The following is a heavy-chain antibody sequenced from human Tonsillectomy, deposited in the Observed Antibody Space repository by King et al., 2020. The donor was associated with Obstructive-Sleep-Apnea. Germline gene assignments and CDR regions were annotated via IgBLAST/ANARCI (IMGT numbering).Heavy chain of an antibody. CDR2: IWYDGSKK. CDR3: ASIRVGATHS. V-gene: IGHV3-33*01. J-gene: IGHJ4*02. D-gene: IGHD1-26*01. Sequence: MHWVRQAPGKGLEWVAVIWYDGSKKYYADSVKGRFIISRDNSRNTLYMQMNSLRAEDTAVYFFASIRVGATHSCGQGTLVTVSS.